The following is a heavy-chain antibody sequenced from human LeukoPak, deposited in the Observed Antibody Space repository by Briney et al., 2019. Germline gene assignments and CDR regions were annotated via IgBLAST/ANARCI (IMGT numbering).Heavy chain of an antibody. Sequence: GGSLRLSCAASGFIFSDYAMSWVRQAPGRGLEWVSSISGGGASTYYADSVKGRFTISRGNAKNSLYLQMNSLRAEDTAVYYCARGPSGYHNTGGQGTLVTVSS. CDR1: GFIFSDYA. D-gene: IGHD5-12*01. CDR3: ARGPSGYHNT. CDR2: ISGGGAST. V-gene: IGHV3-23*01. J-gene: IGHJ4*02.